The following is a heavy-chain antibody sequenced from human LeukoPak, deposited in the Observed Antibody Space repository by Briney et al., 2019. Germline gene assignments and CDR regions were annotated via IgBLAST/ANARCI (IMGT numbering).Heavy chain of an antibody. Sequence: PSETLSLTCTVSGGSISSSSYYWGWIRQPPGKGLEWIGSIYYSGSTYYNPSLKSRVTISVDTSKNQFSLKVSSVTAADTAVYYCAREWQPPNKYYYHGMDVWGQGTTATVSS. CDR3: AREWQPPNKYYYHGMDV. J-gene: IGHJ6*02. CDR1: GGSISSSSYY. CDR2: IYYSGST. D-gene: IGHD2/OR15-2a*01. V-gene: IGHV4-39*07.